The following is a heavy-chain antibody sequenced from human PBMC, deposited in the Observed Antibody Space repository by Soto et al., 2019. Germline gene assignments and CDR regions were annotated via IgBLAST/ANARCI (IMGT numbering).Heavy chain of an antibody. CDR2: FDPEDGET. D-gene: IGHD3-22*01. CDR1: GYTLTELS. V-gene: IGHV1-24*01. CDR3: ATTDYYDSSGYISFDI. J-gene: IGHJ3*02. Sequence: ASVKVSCKVSGYTLTELSMHWVRQAPGKGLEWMGGFDPEDGETIYAQKFQGRVTMTEDTSTDTAYMELSSLRSEDTAVYYCATTDYYDSSGYISFDIWGQGTIVTVSS.